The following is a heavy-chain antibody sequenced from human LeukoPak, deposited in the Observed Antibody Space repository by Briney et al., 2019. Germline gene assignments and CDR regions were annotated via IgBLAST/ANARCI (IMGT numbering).Heavy chain of an antibody. D-gene: IGHD4-17*01. Sequence: PGGSLRLSCAASGFAFSSYWMSWVRQARGKGLEWVANIKQDGSEKYYVDSVKGRFTTSRDNAKNSLYLQMNSLRAEDTAVYYCARDFNYGDFDYWGQGTLVTVSS. CDR2: IKQDGSEK. J-gene: IGHJ4*02. CDR3: ARDFNYGDFDY. CDR1: GFAFSSYW. V-gene: IGHV3-7*05.